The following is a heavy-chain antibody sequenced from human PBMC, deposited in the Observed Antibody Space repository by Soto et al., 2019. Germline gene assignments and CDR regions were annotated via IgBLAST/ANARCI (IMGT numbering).Heavy chain of an antibody. D-gene: IGHD3-3*01. J-gene: IGHJ4*02. Sequence: QVQLVQSGAEVKEPGASVKASCKASGYTFTSYGITWVRQAPGQGLEWMGWISVYNGNTNYAQKFQGRVTMTTDTSTSTAYLELRSLRSDDTAVYYCARDRYDFWSGYSIDSWGQGTLVTVSS. CDR2: ISVYNGNT. CDR1: GYTFTSYG. V-gene: IGHV1-18*01. CDR3: ARDRYDFWSGYSIDS.